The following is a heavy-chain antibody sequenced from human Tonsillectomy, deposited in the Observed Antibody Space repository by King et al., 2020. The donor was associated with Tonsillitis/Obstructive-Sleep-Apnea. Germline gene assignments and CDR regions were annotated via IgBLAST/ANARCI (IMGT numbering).Heavy chain of an antibody. Sequence: HVQLVESGGGVVQPGRSLRLSCAASGSTFSSYAMHWVRQAPGKGLEWVAVISYDGINKYYADSVKGRFTISRDNSKNTLYLQMNSLRAEDTAVYYCARESDSFDGFDIWGQGTMVSVSS. CDR3: ARESDSFDGFDI. CDR1: GSTFSSYA. J-gene: IGHJ3*02. CDR2: ISYDGINK. V-gene: IGHV3-30*16. D-gene: IGHD2-15*01.